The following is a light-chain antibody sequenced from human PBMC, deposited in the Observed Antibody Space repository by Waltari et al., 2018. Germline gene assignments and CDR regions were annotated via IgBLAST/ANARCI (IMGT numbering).Light chain of an antibody. CDR3: SSYTSSSTPYV. CDR2: DVS. CDR1: SSDVGGYTY. J-gene: IGLJ1*01. Sequence: QSALTQPASVSGSPGQSITISCTGTSSDVGGYTYVSWYQQHPGKAPKLMIYDVSNRPSGVSNRFSGSKSGNTASLTISGLQAEDEADYYCSSYTSSSTPYVFGTGTKGTVL. V-gene: IGLV2-14*03.